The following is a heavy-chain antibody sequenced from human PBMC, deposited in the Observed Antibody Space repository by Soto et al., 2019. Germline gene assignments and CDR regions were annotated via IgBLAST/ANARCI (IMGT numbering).Heavy chain of an antibody. Sequence: QVQLQESGPGLVKPSETLSLTCTVTGGSISSYYWSWIRQPPGKGLEWIGYIYYSGSTNYNPSLKRQVTISVDASKIQFSLKLSSVTAADTAVYYCAIRYGGNFDYWGQGTLVTVSS. CDR3: AIRYGGNFDY. J-gene: IGHJ4*02. V-gene: IGHV4-59*01. CDR1: GGSISSYY. CDR2: IYYSGST. D-gene: IGHD3-16*01.